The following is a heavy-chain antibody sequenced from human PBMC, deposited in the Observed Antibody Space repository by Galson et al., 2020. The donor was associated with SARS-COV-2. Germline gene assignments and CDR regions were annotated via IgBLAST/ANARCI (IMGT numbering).Heavy chain of an antibody. Sequence: SVKVSCKASGFTFTSSAVQWVRQARGQRLEWIGWIVVGSGNTNYAQKFQERVTITRDMSTSTAYIELSSLRSEDTAVYYCAAPNCSSTSCSDAFDIWGQGTMVTVSS. J-gene: IGHJ3*02. D-gene: IGHD2-2*01. CDR2: IVVGSGNT. V-gene: IGHV1-58*01. CDR3: AAPNCSSTSCSDAFDI. CDR1: GFTFTSSA.